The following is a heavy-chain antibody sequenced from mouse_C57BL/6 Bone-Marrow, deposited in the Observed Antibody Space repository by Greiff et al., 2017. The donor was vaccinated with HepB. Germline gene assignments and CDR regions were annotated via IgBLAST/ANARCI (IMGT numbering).Heavy chain of an antibody. J-gene: IGHJ1*01. Sequence: EVMLVESGGGLVQPGGSRKLSCAASGFPFSNFGFHWVRKAPEKGLEWVAYISSGSHNSYYVYSMKGRFTISRDNPKKTLFLQMTSLRSEDTAMYYCARSAYYYGSYWYFDVWGAGTTVTVSS. CDR1: GFPFSNFG. CDR3: ARSAYYYGSYWYFDV. D-gene: IGHD1-1*01. V-gene: IGHV5-17*02. CDR2: ISSGSHNS.